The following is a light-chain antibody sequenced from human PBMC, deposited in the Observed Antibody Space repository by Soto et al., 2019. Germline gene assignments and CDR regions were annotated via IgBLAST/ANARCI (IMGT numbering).Light chain of an antibody. V-gene: IGLV2-18*01. J-gene: IGLJ2*01. CDR3: ATWDGSLPAEV. CDR1: STDFVSYNR. CDR2: EAS. Sequence: QSVLTQPPSVSGSPGQSVTISCTGTSTDFVSYNRVSWYQQPPGTAPKLIIYEASNRPSGVPDRFSGSKSGNTASLTISGLQAADEADYYCATWDGSLPAEVFGGGTKVTVL.